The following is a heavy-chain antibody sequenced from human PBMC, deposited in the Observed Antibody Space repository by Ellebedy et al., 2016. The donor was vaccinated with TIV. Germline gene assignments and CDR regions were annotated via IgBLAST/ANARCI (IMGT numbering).Heavy chain of an antibody. CDR2: IYGGRDTT. V-gene: IGHV3-53*01. CDR3: ARDTVQVPDGDVFDK. D-gene: IGHD2-2*01. Sequence: PGGSLRLSCAASGFTVSSSYMSWVRQAPGRGLECVAFIYGGRDTTFYPDSVKGRFTISRDSSRNTLYLQMNSLRAEDTAVYYCARDTVQVPDGDVFDKWGQGTTVTVSS. CDR1: GFTVSSSY. J-gene: IGHJ3*02.